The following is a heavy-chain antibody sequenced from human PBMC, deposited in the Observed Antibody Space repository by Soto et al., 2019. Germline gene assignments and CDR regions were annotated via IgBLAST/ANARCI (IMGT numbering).Heavy chain of an antibody. V-gene: IGHV4-39*01. CDR2: VHYSGRT. Sequence: QLQLRESGPGLVKPSETLSLTCTVSDGSSSTSGYSWGWIRQPPGKGLEWIGRVHYSGRTSYSPSLRSRVTISVDTTKSQFSLKLSSVTAADTAVYYCARRLSYGVAGAGTLFEFWGQGTLVIVSS. D-gene: IGHD6-13*01. CDR3: ARRLSYGVAGAGTLFEF. CDR1: DGSSSTSGYS. J-gene: IGHJ4*02.